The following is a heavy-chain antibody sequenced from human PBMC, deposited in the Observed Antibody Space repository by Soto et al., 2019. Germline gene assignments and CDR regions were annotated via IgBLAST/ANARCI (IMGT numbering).Heavy chain of an antibody. V-gene: IGHV4-31*03. J-gene: IGHJ6*01. CDR3: ARDLIAVAWGMDV. D-gene: IGHD6-19*01. CDR1: YVSIISGGYY. Sequence: SLILCLTSPVSYVSIISGGYYWSSLSQHPGKGLEWIGYIYYSGSTYYNPSLKSRVTISVDTSKNQFSLKLSSVTAADTAVYYCARDLIAVAWGMDVWGQAPTVYVSS. CDR2: IYYSGST.